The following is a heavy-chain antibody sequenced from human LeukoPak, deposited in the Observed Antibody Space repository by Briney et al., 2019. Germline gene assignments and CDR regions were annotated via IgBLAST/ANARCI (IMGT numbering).Heavy chain of an antibody. D-gene: IGHD6-19*01. V-gene: IGHV3-7*04. J-gene: IGHJ4*02. CDR3: ARVAGYRFDY. CDR2: IKQDGSEK. Sequence: GGSLRLSCAASGFTFSSYRMSWVRQAPGKGLEWVANIKQDGSEKYYVDSVKGRFTISRDNAKNSLYLQMNSLRAEDTAVYYCARVAGYRFDYWGQGTQGTVSS. CDR1: GFTFSSYR.